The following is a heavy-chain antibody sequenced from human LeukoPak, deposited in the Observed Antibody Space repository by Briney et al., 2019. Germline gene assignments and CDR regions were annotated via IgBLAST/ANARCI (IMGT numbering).Heavy chain of an antibody. J-gene: IGHJ4*02. CDR3: ASRSSIWSGYQDTLYYFDS. CDR1: GGSISSYY. V-gene: IGHV4-59*01. Sequence: SETLSLTCTVSGGSISSYYWSWIRQPPGKRLELIGHIYYSGSTNYNPSLKSRVTISVDTSKNQFSLKLSSVTAADTAVYYCASRSSIWSGYQDTLYYFDSWGQGTLVTVSS. CDR2: IYYSGST. D-gene: IGHD3-3*01.